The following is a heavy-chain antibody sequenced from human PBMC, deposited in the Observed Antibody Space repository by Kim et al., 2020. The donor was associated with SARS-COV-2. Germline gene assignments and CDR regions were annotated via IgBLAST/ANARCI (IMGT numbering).Heavy chain of an antibody. Sequence: SETLSLTCVVSGGSISSGDWWSWVRQTPGKGLEWIGEIYHSGSTNYNPSLRSRVTISVVKSKNEFSLKVTSVTAADTAVYYCARTLGYCSGGSCYFDSWGQGTLVTVSS. V-gene: IGHV4-4*02. D-gene: IGHD2-15*01. J-gene: IGHJ4*02. CDR2: IYHSGST. CDR1: GGSISSGDW. CDR3: ARTLGYCSGGSCYFDS.